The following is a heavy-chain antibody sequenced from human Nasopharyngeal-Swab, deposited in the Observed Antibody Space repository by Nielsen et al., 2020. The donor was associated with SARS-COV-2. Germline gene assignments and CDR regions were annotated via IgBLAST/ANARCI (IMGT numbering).Heavy chain of an antibody. V-gene: IGHV3-7*01. CDR3: ARDLPYFDY. Sequence: ESLKISCAASGFTFSSYWISWVRQAPGKGLEWVANIKQYGSEKYYVDSVKGRFTISRDNAKNSLYLQMNSLRAEDTAVYYCARDLPYFDYWGQGTLVTVSS. CDR2: IKQYGSEK. CDR1: GFTFSSYW. J-gene: IGHJ4*02.